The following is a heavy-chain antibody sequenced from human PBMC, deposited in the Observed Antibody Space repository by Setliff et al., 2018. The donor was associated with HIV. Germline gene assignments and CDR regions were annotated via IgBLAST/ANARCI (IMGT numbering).Heavy chain of an antibody. CDR1: GFTFSCYS. J-gene: IGHJ4*02. V-gene: IGHV3-21*04. CDR3: SSHYGSGTSY. D-gene: IGHD3-10*01. Sequence: PGGSLRLSCAASGFTFSCYSMNWVRQAPGKGLEWVSSISSSSSYIYYADSVKGRFTISGDNAKNSLYLQMNSLRAEDTAVYYCSSHYGSGTSYWGQGTLVTVSS. CDR2: ISSSSSYI.